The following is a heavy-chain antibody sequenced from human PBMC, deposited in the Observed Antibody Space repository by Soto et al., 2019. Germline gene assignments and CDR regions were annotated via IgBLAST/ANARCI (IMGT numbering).Heavy chain of an antibody. J-gene: IGHJ4*02. Sequence: QVQLQESGPGLVKPSQTLSLTCTVSGGSISSGDYYWSWLRQPPGKGLEWIGYIYYSGSTYSNPSLQSRVTISLDTSKNQFSLKLSSVTAADTAVYYCARYPGLEPRFDYWGQGTLVTVSS. CDR3: ARYPGLEPRFDY. CDR2: IYYSGST. V-gene: IGHV4-30-4*01. CDR1: GGSISSGDYY. D-gene: IGHD1-1*01.